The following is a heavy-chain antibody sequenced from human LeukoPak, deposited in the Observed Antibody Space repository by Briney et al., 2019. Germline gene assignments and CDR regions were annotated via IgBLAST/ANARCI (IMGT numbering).Heavy chain of an antibody. CDR3: ARDGMSFSGDYFYYYMDV. D-gene: IGHD1-14*01. Sequence: GGSLRLSCAASGFTFNIYSIHWVRQAPGKGLEWVASSSYDGTHKNYTDSVKGRFTISRDISKNTLYLQINNLRAEDTAVYYCARDGMSFSGDYFYYYMDVWGKGTTVTISS. CDR1: GFTFNIYS. J-gene: IGHJ6*03. V-gene: IGHV3-30*04. CDR2: SSYDGTHK.